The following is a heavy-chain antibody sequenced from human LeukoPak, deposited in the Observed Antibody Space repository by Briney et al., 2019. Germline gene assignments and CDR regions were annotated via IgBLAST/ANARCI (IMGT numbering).Heavy chain of an antibody. D-gene: IGHD3-10*01. CDR2: MNPNSGNT. CDR3: ARDSGERGSGSYLIAY. V-gene: IGHV1-8*03. CDR1: GYTFTSYD. Sequence: ASVKVSCKASGYTFTSYDINWVRQATGQGLEWMGWMNPNSGNTGYAQKFQGRVTVTRNTSISTAYMELSRLRSDDTAVYYCARDSGERGSGSYLIAYWGQGTLVTVSS. J-gene: IGHJ4*02.